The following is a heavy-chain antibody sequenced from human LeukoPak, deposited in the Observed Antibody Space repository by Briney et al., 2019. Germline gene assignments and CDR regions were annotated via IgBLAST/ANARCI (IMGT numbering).Heavy chain of an antibody. CDR1: GFTFSSYE. CDR3: AELGITVIGGV. CDR2: ISSSGSTI. D-gene: IGHD3-10*02. Sequence: GGSLRLSCAASGFTFSSYEMNWVRQAPGKGLEWVSYISSSGSTIYYADSVKGRLTISRDNAKNSLYLQMNSLRAEDTAVYYCAELGITVIGGVWGKGTTVTISS. V-gene: IGHV3-48*03. J-gene: IGHJ6*04.